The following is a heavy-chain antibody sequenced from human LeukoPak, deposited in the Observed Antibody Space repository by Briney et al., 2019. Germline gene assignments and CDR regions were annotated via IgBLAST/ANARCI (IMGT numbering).Heavy chain of an antibody. Sequence: GTSVKVSCKASGFTFITSAMQWVRQARGQRLEWIGWIVVGSGNTNYAQKFQERVTITRDMSTSTAYMELSSLRSEDTAVYYCAGSGSYDLVYDDAFDIWGQGTMVTVSS. CDR2: IVVGSGNT. CDR1: GFTFITSA. V-gene: IGHV1-58*02. J-gene: IGHJ3*02. D-gene: IGHD1-26*01. CDR3: AGSGSYDLVYDDAFDI.